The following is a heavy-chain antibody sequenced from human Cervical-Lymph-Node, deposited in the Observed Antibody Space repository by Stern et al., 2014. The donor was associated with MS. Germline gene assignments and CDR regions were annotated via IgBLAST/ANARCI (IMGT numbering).Heavy chain of an antibody. V-gene: IGHV3-15*01. D-gene: IGHD1-14*01. CDR1: GFIFSNAW. CDR3: STGTSPVDF. Sequence: EVQLVESGGGWVKPGGSLRLSCAGSGFIFSNAWMNWVRQAPGKGLEWVGRIRSKIDGGTIDYAAPVKDRFNISRDDSKNTVYLQVNSLKTEDTAVYYCSTGTSPVDFWGQGTLVTVAS. J-gene: IGHJ4*02. CDR2: IRSKIDGGTI.